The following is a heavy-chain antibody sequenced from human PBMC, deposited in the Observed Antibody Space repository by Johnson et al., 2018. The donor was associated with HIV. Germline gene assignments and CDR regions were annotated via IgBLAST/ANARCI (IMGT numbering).Heavy chain of an antibody. CDR1: GFTFDYYG. Sequence: MLLVESGGGVVRPGGSLRLSCAASGFTFDYYGMSWVRQAPGKGLEWVSGINWNGGSTDYADSVKGRFTISRDNARNSLYLQMNSLRVEDTALYYCAKSGYSGSYDRMGAFDIWGQGTMVTVSS. CDR3: AKSGYSGSYDRMGAFDI. J-gene: IGHJ3*02. V-gene: IGHV3-20*04. CDR2: INWNGGST. D-gene: IGHD1-26*01.